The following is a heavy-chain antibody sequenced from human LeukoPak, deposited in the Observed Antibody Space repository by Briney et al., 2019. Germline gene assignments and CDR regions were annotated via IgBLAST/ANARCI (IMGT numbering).Heavy chain of an antibody. Sequence: PSETLSLTCAVYGGSFSGYYWSWIRQPPGKGLEWIGEINHSGSTNYNPSLKSRVTISVDTSKNQFSLKLSSVTAADTAVYYCARHPGQYCSGGSCLGPRYYYYMDVWGKGTTVTVSS. CDR3: ARHPGQYCSGGSCLGPRYYYYMDV. CDR2: INHSGST. CDR1: GGSFSGYY. J-gene: IGHJ6*03. V-gene: IGHV4-34*01. D-gene: IGHD2-15*01.